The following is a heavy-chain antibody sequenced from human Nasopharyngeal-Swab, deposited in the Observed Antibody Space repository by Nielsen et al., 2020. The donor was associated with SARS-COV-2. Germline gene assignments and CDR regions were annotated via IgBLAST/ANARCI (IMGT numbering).Heavy chain of an antibody. CDR3: ARASDFGVIAIGY. Sequence: ASVKVSCKASGYTFTSYAMHWVRQAPGQRLEWMGWINAGNGNTKYSQKFQGRVTITRDTSASTAYMELSSLRSEDTAVYYCARASDFGVIAIGYWGQGTLVTVSS. J-gene: IGHJ4*02. V-gene: IGHV1-3*01. CDR2: INAGNGNT. CDR1: GYTFTSYA. D-gene: IGHD2-21*01.